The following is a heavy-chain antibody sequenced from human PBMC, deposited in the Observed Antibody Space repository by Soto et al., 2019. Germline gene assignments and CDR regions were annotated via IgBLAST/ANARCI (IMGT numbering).Heavy chain of an antibody. CDR2: LNAGNGNT. CDR3: ARDLPPIDY. CDR1: GYTFTSYA. V-gene: IGHV1-3*01. Sequence: QVQLVQSGAEVKKPGASVKVSCKASGYTFTSYAMHWVRQAPGQRLEWMGWLNAGNGNTKYSQTFQGRVTITRDTSASTAYMALSSLRSEETAVYYCARDLPPIDYRGQGTLVTVSS. J-gene: IGHJ4*02.